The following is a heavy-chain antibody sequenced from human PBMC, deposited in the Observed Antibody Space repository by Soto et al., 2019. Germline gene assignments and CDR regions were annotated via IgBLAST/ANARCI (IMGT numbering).Heavy chain of an antibody. CDR2: MNPNSGNT. D-gene: IGHD2-8*01. CDR3: ARRDIVLMVYASYFDL. V-gene: IGHV1-8*01. CDR1: GYTFTSYD. Sequence: QVQLVQSGAEVKKPGASVKVSCKASGYTFTSYDINWVRQATGQGLEWMGWMNPNSGNTGYAQKFQGRVTMTRNTSISTAYMELSSLRSEDTAVYYCARRDIVLMVYASYFDLWGRGTLVTVSS. J-gene: IGHJ2*01.